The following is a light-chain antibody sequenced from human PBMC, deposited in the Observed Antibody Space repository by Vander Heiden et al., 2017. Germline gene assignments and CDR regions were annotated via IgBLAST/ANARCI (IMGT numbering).Light chain of an antibody. Sequence: QSVLTQPPSVSAAPGQKVTISCSGSSSNIGNNYVSWYQHLPGTAPKLLIYDNDKRPSGIPDRCSGSKSGTSATLGITGLQIGDEADYYCATWDNSMSAGVFGGGTKLTVL. CDR3: ATWDNSMSAGV. CDR1: SSNIGNNY. CDR2: DND. J-gene: IGLJ3*02. V-gene: IGLV1-51*01.